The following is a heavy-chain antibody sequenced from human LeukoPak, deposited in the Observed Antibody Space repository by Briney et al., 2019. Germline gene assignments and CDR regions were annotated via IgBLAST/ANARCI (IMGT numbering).Heavy chain of an antibody. V-gene: IGHV4-59*01. J-gene: IGHJ4*02. Sequence: SETLSLTCTVSGGSISSYYWSWIRQPPGKGLEWIGYIYYSGSTNYNPSLKSRVTISADTSKNQFSLKLSSATAADTAVYYCARGGPGGGSYYGFDYWGQGTLVTVSS. CDR2: IYYSGST. CDR3: ARGGPGGGSYYGFDY. D-gene: IGHD1-26*01. CDR1: GGSISSYY.